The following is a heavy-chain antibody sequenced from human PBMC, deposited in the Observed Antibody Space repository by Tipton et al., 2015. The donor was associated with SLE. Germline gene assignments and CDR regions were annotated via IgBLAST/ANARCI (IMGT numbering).Heavy chain of an antibody. CDR2: TYYSGST. CDR3: ARQDGGLLWFAGYFDY. V-gene: IGHV4-39*07. CDR1: GGSFRSSSYY. J-gene: IGHJ4*02. Sequence: TLSLTCTVSGGSFRSSSYYWAWIPHPPGKGLGGIGSTYYSGSTYYNPSLKSRVTISVDTSKNQFSLKLSSVTAADTAVYYCARQDGGLLWFAGYFDYWGQGALVTVSS. D-gene: IGHD3-10*01.